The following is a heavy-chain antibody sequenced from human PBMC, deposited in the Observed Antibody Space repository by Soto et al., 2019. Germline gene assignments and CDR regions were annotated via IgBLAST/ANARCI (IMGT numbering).Heavy chain of an antibody. CDR2: ISYDGSNK. CDR1: GFTFSSYA. D-gene: IGHD6-13*01. J-gene: IGHJ6*02. V-gene: IGHV3-30-3*01. Sequence: PGGSLRLSCAASGFTFSSYAMHWVRQAPGKGLEWVAVISYDGSNKYYADSVKGRFTISRDNSKNTLYLQMNSLRAEDTAMYYCARGPVIAAAGSYYYYYGMDVWGQGTTVTVSS. CDR3: ARGPVIAAAGSYYYYYGMDV.